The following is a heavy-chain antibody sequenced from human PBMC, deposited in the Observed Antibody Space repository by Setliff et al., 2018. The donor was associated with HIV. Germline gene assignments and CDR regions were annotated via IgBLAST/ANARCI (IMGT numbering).Heavy chain of an antibody. D-gene: IGHD3-10*01. CDR2: IRSKAYGGTT. J-gene: IGHJ6*02. CDR3: ARDYLYYNMYNGSPVYGMDV. V-gene: IGHV3-49*04. CDR1: GFTFGDYA. Sequence: PGGSLRLSCTASGFTFGDYAMSWVRQAPGKGLEWVGFIRSKAYGGTTEYAASVKGRFTISRDDSKSIAYLQMNSLKTEDTAVYYCARDYLYYNMYNGSPVYGMDVWGQGTTVTVSS.